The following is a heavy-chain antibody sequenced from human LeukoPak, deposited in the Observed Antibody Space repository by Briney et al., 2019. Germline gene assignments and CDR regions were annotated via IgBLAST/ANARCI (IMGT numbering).Heavy chain of an antibody. Sequence: GGSLRLSCAASGFTFSSYWMSWVRQAPGKGLEWVANIKQDGSENYYVDSVKGRFTISRDNAKNSLYLQMNSLRAEDTAVYYCARDPGIAVADYYFDYWGQGTLVTVSS. CDR2: IKQDGSEN. V-gene: IGHV3-7*01. CDR1: GFTFSSYW. J-gene: IGHJ4*02. CDR3: ARDPGIAVADYYFDY. D-gene: IGHD6-19*01.